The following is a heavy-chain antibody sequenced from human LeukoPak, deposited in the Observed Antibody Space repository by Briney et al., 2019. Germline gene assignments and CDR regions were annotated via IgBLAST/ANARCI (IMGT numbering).Heavy chain of an antibody. Sequence: PGGSLRLSCAASGFTFDDYGMSWVRQAPGKGLEWVSGINWNGGSTGYADSVKGRFTISRDNAKSSLYLQMNSLRAEDTALYYCARDYYDSSGYYYFDYWGQGTLVTVSS. J-gene: IGHJ4*02. D-gene: IGHD3-22*01. V-gene: IGHV3-20*04. CDR3: ARDYYDSSGYYYFDY. CDR1: GFTFDDYG. CDR2: INWNGGST.